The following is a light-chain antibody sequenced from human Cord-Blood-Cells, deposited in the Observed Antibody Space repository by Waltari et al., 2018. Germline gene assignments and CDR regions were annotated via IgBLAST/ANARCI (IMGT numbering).Light chain of an antibody. Sequence: QSALTQPPSVSGSPGQSVTISCTGTRSDVGSYNRVSWYQQPPGTAPKLMIYEVSNRPSGVPDRFSGSKSGNTASLTISGLQAEDEAEYYCSSYTSSSNVVFGGGTKLTVL. J-gene: IGLJ2*01. CDR3: SSYTSSSNVV. CDR1: RSDVGSYNR. V-gene: IGLV2-18*02. CDR2: EVS.